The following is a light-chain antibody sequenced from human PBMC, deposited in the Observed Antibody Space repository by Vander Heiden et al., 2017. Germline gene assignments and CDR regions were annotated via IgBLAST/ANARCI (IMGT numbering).Light chain of an antibody. CDR2: EVS. CDR3: SSYTSSSTLV. Sequence: QSALTQPPSVSGSPGQSVPISCTGTSSDVGSDNRVSWYQQPPGTAPKLMIYEVSNRPSGVPDRFSGSKSGNTASLTISGLQAEDEADYYCSSYTSSSTLVFGGGTKLTVL. CDR1: SSDVGSDNR. J-gene: IGLJ2*01. V-gene: IGLV2-18*02.